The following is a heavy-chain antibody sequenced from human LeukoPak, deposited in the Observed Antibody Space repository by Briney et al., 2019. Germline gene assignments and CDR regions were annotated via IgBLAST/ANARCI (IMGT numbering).Heavy chain of an antibody. CDR3: ARDWGVAVAGTSYFDS. CDR2: IYTSDST. D-gene: IGHD6-19*01. V-gene: IGHV4-4*07. Sequence: SETLSLTCTVSGGSISSYYWSWIRQPAGKGLEWIGRIYTSDSTSYNPSLMSRVTMSVDTSKNQFSLKLSSVTAADTAVYYCARDWGVAVAGTSYFDSWGQGILVTVSA. J-gene: IGHJ4*02. CDR1: GGSISSYY.